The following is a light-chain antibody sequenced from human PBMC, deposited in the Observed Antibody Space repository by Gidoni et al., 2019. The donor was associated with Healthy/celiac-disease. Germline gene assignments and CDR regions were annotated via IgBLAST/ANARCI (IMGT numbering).Light chain of an antibody. V-gene: IGKV3-11*01. CDR2: DAS. CDR1: QSVSSY. CDR3: QQRSNWPAFT. Sequence: DIVLTQSPATLSLSPGERATLSCRASQSVSSYLAWYQQKPGQAPRLLIYDASNRATGIPARFSGSGSGTDFTLTISSLEPEDFAVYYCQQRSNWPAFTFGPXTKVDIK. J-gene: IGKJ3*01.